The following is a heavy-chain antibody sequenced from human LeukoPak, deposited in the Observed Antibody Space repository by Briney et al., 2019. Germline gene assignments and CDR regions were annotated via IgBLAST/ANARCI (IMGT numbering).Heavy chain of an antibody. D-gene: IGHD6-19*01. V-gene: IGHV1-2*02. CDR1: GYSFTGHY. Sequence: ASVKVSCKASGYSFTGHYIHWVRQAPGQGLEWMGWIHPNRGATNHAQKFQGRVTMTSDTSISTAYMELSSLTSDDTAVYCCARIAVAGTSREDWFDPWGQGTLVTVSS. J-gene: IGHJ5*02. CDR3: ARIAVAGTSREDWFDP. CDR2: IHPNRGAT.